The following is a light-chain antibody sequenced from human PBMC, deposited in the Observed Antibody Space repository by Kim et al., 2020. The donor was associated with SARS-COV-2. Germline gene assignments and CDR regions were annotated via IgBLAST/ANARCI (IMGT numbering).Light chain of an antibody. J-gene: IGKJ4*01. CDR3: QQYHTSPLN. CDR1: QSVRSNY. V-gene: IGKV3-20*01. Sequence: EIVLTQSPGTLSLSPGERATLSCRASQSVRSNYLAWYQQKPGQAPRLLIYGASSRATGIPDRFSGSGSETDFTLTISRLEPEDFAVYYCQQYHTSPLNFGGGTKVDIK. CDR2: GAS.